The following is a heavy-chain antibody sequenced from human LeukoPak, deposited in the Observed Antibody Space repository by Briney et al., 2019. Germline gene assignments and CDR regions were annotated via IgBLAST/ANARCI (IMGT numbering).Heavy chain of an antibody. CDR1: GGSISSGGYS. Sequence: SQTLSLTCAVSGGSISSGGYSWSWIRQPPGKGLEWIGYIYHSGSTYYNPSLKSRVTISVDRSKNQFSLKLSSVTAADTAMYYCAREELSKNWFDPWGQGTLVTVSS. V-gene: IGHV4-30-2*01. CDR2: IYHSGST. D-gene: IGHD3-16*02. J-gene: IGHJ5*02. CDR3: AREELSKNWFDP.